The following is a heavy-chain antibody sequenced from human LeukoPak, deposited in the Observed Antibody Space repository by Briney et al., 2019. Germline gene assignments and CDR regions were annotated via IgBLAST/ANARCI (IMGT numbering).Heavy chain of an antibody. Sequence: GGSLRLSCAASGFTFSSYWMHWVRQAPGKGLVWDSRINSDGSSTSYADSVKGRFSISRDNAKNTLYLQMNSLRAEDTAVYYCARDLYSGYDSYWGQGTLVTVSS. CDR3: ARDLYSGYDSY. J-gene: IGHJ4*02. D-gene: IGHD5-12*01. CDR2: INSDGSST. V-gene: IGHV3-74*01. CDR1: GFTFSSYW.